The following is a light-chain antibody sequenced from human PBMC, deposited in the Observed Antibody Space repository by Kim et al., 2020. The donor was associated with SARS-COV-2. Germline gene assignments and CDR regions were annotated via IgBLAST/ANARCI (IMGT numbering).Light chain of an antibody. Sequence: EVVMTQSPATLSVSPGERATLSCRASQSVSSNLAWYQQKPGQAPRLLIYGTSTRATGIPARFSGSGSGTEFTLIISSLQSEDFAVYYCQQYNNWPRTFGQGNKGDIK. V-gene: IGKV3-15*01. J-gene: IGKJ1*01. CDR1: QSVSSN. CDR3: QQYNNWPRT. CDR2: GTS.